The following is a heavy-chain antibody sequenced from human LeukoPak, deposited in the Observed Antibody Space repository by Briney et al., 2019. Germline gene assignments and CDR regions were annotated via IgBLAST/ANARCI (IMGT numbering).Heavy chain of an antibody. CDR1: GGSISSSSYY. CDR2: IYYSGST. D-gene: IGHD3-22*01. V-gene: IGHV4-39*07. CDR3: ARDGKEYYYDSSGHFDY. J-gene: IGHJ4*02. Sequence: SETLSLTCTVSGGSISSSSYYWGWIRQPPGKGLEWIGSIYYSGSTYYNPSLKSRVTISVDTSKNQFSLKLSSVTAAGTAVYYCARDGKEYYYDSSGHFDYWGQGTLVTVSS.